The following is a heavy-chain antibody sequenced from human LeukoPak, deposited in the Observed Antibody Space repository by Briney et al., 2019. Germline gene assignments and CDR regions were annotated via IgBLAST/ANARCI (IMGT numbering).Heavy chain of an antibody. J-gene: IGHJ4*02. Sequence: SETLSLTCTVSGGSISSYYWSWIRQPPGKGLEWIGYIYYSGSTNYNPSLKSRVTISVDTSKNQFSLKLSSVTAADTAVYYCARRGGLRPEYYFDYWGQGTLVTVSS. CDR2: IYYSGST. CDR3: ARRGGLRPEYYFDY. D-gene: IGHD4-17*01. V-gene: IGHV4-59*08. CDR1: GGSISSYY.